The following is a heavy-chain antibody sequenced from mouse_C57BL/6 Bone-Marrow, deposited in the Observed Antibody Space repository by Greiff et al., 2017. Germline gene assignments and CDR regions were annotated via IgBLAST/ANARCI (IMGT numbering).Heavy chain of an antibody. CDR1: GYSITSGYY. D-gene: IGHD1-1*01. Sequence: DVKLQESGPGLVKPSQSLSLTCSVTGYSITSGYYWNWIRQFPGNKLEWMGYISYDGSNNYNPSLKNRISITRDTSKNQFFLKLNSVTTEDTATYYCAREDYGSSSYYYAMDYWGQGTSVTVSS. J-gene: IGHJ4*01. V-gene: IGHV3-6*01. CDR2: ISYDGSN. CDR3: AREDYGSSSYYYAMDY.